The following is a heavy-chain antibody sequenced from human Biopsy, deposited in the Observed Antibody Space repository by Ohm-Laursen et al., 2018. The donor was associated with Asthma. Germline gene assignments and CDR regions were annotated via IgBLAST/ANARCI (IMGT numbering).Heavy chain of an antibody. CDR3: ARRITIFGVVQKDHGMDA. V-gene: IGHV4-39*01. D-gene: IGHD3-3*01. Sequence: PSETLSLTCTVSGGSMTPTSRYWDWIRQAPGKGLEWIGYISYGGKTSYNPSLKNRVTISRDTSKNQFSLRLTSVTAADTAVYFCARRITIFGVVQKDHGMDAWGQGTTVIVSS. CDR1: GGSMTPTSRY. CDR2: ISYGGKT. J-gene: IGHJ6*02.